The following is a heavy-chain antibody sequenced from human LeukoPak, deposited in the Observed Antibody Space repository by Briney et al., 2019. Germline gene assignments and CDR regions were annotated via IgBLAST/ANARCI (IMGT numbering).Heavy chain of an antibody. D-gene: IGHD2-2*03. J-gene: IGHJ5*02. Sequence: SVKVSCKASGGTFSSYAISWVRQAPGQGLEWVGGIIPIFGTANYAQKFQGRVTITTDESTSTAYMELSRLRSEDTAVYYCATGYCSSTSCYAFWFDPWGQGTLVTVSS. CDR1: GGTFSSYA. CDR2: IIPIFGTA. CDR3: ATGYCSSTSCYAFWFDP. V-gene: IGHV1-69*05.